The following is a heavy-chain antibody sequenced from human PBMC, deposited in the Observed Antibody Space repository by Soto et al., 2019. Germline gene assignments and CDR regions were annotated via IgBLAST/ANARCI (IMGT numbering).Heavy chain of an antibody. CDR2: IYTSGST. D-gene: IGHD3-10*01. V-gene: IGHV3-66*01. CDR3: ARGDGALDV. Sequence: EVQLVESGGGLVQPGGSLRLSCAASGFIVSSNYMSWIRQAPGKGLEWVSVIYTSGSTYYADSVKGRFTISRDNSKNIVYLQMNSLRAEDTAVYYCARGDGALDVWGQGTLVTVS. CDR1: GFIVSSNY. J-gene: IGHJ3*01.